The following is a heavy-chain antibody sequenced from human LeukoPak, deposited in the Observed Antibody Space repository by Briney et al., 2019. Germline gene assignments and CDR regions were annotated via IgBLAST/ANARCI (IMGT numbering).Heavy chain of an antibody. D-gene: IGHD3-10*01. J-gene: IGHJ6*03. Sequence: MASQTLSLTCAVSGGSISSGGYSWSWIRQPPGKGLEWIAYMYYTGNTYYNPSLKSRFTISVDTSKIQFSLKLSSVTAADTAVYYCARGKIYYGSGSYYRPDYYYYYYMDVWGKGTTVTISS. CDR3: ARGKIYYGSGSYYRPDYYYYYYMDV. CDR1: GGSISSGGYS. V-gene: IGHV4-30-4*07. CDR2: MYYTGNT.